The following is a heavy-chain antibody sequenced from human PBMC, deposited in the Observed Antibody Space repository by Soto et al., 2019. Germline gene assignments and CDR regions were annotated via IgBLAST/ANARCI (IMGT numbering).Heavy chain of an antibody. CDR2: IYYSGST. D-gene: IGHD3-10*01. V-gene: IGHV4-31*03. J-gene: IGHJ3*02. Sequence: SETTSLTCTVCGGSIYSGGYYWCWNSQHPGKGMEWIGYIYYSGSTYYNPSLKSRVTISVDTSKNQFSLKLSSVTAADTAVYYCARDRTSVHTVISSGNAVGAFDIWGQATMVTVSS. CDR1: GGSIYSGGYY. CDR3: ARDRTSVHTVISSGNAVGAFDI.